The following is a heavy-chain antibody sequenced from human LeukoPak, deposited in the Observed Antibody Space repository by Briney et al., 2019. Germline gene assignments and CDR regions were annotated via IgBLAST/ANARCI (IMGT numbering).Heavy chain of an antibody. J-gene: IGHJ5*02. Sequence: SVKVSCKASGGTFSSYAISWVRQAPGQGLEWMGGIIPIFGTANYAQKFQGRVTITADESTSTAYMELSSLRSDDTAVYYCAREPVVLVPAAIFNWFDPWGQGTLVTVSS. CDR3: AREPVVLVPAAIFNWFDP. CDR1: GGTFSSYA. D-gene: IGHD2-2*01. V-gene: IGHV1-69*13. CDR2: IIPIFGTA.